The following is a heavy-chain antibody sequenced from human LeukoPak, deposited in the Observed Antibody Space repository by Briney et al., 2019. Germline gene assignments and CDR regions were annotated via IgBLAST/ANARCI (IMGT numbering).Heavy chain of an antibody. J-gene: IGHJ6*03. CDR2: IYYSGST. CDR3: ARGRGVTRMYYYYYYMDV. V-gene: IGHV4-59*01. CDR1: GGSISSYY. Sequence: SETLSLACTVSGGSISSYYWSWIRQPPGKGLEWIGYIYYSGSTNYNPSLKSRVTISVDTSKKQFSLKLNSVTAADTAVYYCARGRGVTRMYYYYYYMDVWGKGTTITVSS. D-gene: IGHD2-21*02.